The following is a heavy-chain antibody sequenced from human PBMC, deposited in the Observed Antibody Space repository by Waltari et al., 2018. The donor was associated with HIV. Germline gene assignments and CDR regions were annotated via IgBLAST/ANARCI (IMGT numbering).Heavy chain of an antibody. D-gene: IGHD2-2*01. J-gene: IGHJ4*02. CDR3: AKVPRSRLVVVPAALGAFDY. CDR1: GFTFSSYA. V-gene: IGHV3-23*01. Sequence: PGGSLRLSCAASGFTFSSYAMSWVRQAPGKGLEWVSAISGSGGSTYYADSVKGRFTISRDNSKNTLYLQMNSLRAEDTAVYYCAKVPRSRLVVVPAALGAFDYWGQGTLVTVSS. CDR2: ISGSGGST.